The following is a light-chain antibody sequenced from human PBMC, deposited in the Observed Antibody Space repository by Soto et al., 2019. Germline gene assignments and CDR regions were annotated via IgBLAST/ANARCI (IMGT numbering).Light chain of an antibody. CDR1: QSVSSSY. CDR3: QQYNNWPPG. Sequence: EIVLTQSPGTLSLSPGERATLSCRASQSVSSSYLAWYQQKPGQAPRLLIYGASTRATGIPARFSGSGSGTEFTLTISSLQSEDFAVYYCQQYNNWPPGFGGGTKVDIK. V-gene: IGKV3-15*01. CDR2: GAS. J-gene: IGKJ4*01.